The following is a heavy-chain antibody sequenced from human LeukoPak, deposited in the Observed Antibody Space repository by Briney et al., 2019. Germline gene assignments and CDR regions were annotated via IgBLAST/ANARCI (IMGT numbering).Heavy chain of an antibody. CDR3: ARVVQLWLNFVY. CDR2: IYYSGST. Sequence: KPSETLSLTCTVSGGSISSSSYYWGWIRQPPGKGLEWIGSIYYSGSTYYNPSLKSRVTISVDTSKNQFSLKLSSVTAADTAVYYCARVVQLWLNFVYWGQGTLVTVSS. V-gene: IGHV4-39*07. J-gene: IGHJ4*02. D-gene: IGHD5-18*01. CDR1: GGSISSSSYY.